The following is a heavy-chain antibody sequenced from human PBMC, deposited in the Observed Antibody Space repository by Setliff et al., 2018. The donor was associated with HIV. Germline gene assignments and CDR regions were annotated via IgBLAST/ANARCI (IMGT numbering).Heavy chain of an antibody. D-gene: IGHD6-19*01. Sequence: SETLSLTCTVSGASISSSSHYWGWIRRPPGKGLEWMGFNYYSGTTYHNPSLASRLSISVDKSMNQFSLRLNSVTAADTAVYYCARGGSNSGWYGFFDFWGQGAQVTVSS. CDR1: GASISSSSHY. J-gene: IGHJ4*02. V-gene: IGHV4-39*07. CDR3: ARGGSNSGWYGFFDF. CDR2: NYYSGTT.